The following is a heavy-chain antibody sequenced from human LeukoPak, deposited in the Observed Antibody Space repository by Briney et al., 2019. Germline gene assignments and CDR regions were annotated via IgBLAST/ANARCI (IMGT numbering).Heavy chain of an antibody. Sequence: GGSLRLSCAASGFTFSSYAMSWVRQAPGKGLEWVSATSGSGGSTYYADSVKGRFTISRDNSKNTLYLQMNSLRAEDTAVYYCAKDQSGLRFLEWLSPFDYWGQGTLVTVSS. D-gene: IGHD3-3*01. CDR3: AKDQSGLRFLEWLSPFDY. CDR1: GFTFSSYA. V-gene: IGHV3-23*01. J-gene: IGHJ4*02. CDR2: TSGSGGST.